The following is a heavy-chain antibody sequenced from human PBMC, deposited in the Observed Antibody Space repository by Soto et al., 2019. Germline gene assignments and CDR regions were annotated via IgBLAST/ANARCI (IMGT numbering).Heavy chain of an antibody. V-gene: IGHV4-61*01. CDR3: ARDPSPGQYSSSWGHFDY. CDR1: GGSVSSGSYY. J-gene: IGHJ4*02. CDR2: IYYSGST. Sequence: SETLSLTCTVSGGSVSSGSYYWSWIRQPPGKGLEWIGYIYYSGSTNYNPSLKSRVTTSVDTSKNQFSLKLSSVTAADTAVYYCARDPSPGQYSSSWGHFDYWGQGTLVTVSS. D-gene: IGHD6-13*01.